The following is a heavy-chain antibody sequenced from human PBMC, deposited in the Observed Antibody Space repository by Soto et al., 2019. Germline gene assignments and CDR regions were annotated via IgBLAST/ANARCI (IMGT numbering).Heavy chain of an antibody. D-gene: IGHD2-15*01. CDR2: IGYDGSNK. CDR3: ARADCTGAYCYSWPFNYGVDV. CDR1: GFTFNTYG. Sequence: QVQLVESGGGVVQPGGSLRLSCKTSGFTFNTYGMHWVRQARDRGLEGVAIIGYDGSNKYYADSVKGRFTISRDNSRNTLYLQMNSLRAEDTALYYCARADCTGAYCYSWPFNYGVDVWGQGTTVTVSS. V-gene: IGHV3-33*08. J-gene: IGHJ6*02.